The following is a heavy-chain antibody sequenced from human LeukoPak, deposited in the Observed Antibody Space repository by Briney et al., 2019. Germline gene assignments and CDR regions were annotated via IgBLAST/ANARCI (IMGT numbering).Heavy chain of an antibody. D-gene: IGHD6-13*01. CDR3: ARHIRGIAAAGGVDP. CDR1: GYSFTSYW. Sequence: GESLKISCKGSGYSFTSYWIGWVRQMPGKGLEWMGIIYPGDSDTRYSPSFQGQVTISADKSISTAYLQWSSLKASDTAMYYCARHIRGIAAAGGVDPWGQGTLVTVSS. V-gene: IGHV5-51*01. CDR2: IYPGDSDT. J-gene: IGHJ5*02.